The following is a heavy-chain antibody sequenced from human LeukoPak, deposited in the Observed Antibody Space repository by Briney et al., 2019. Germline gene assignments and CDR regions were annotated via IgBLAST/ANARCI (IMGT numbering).Heavy chain of an antibody. J-gene: IGHJ4*02. D-gene: IGHD2-21*02. Sequence: GESLKISCKGFGYSFANYWIGWVRQMPGKGLEWMGIIYPGDSDTRYSPSFQGQVTISADKSISTAYLQWSSLKASDTAMYYCARGPSDYCGGDCYPDYWGQGTLVTVSS. CDR3: ARGPSDYCGGDCYPDY. CDR2: IYPGDSDT. CDR1: GYSFANYW. V-gene: IGHV5-51*01.